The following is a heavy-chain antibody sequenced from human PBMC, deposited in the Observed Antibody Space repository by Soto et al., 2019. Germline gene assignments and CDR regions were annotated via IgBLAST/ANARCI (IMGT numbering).Heavy chain of an antibody. CDR3: ARDYYRFNSGYGFSMDV. J-gene: IGHJ6*02. V-gene: IGHV3-30-3*01. D-gene: IGHD5-12*01. CDR1: GFTFSSYA. Sequence: QVQLVESGGGVVQPGRSLRLSCAASGFTFSSYAMHWVRQAPGKGLEWVAVISYDGSNKYYADSMKGRFTISRDNSKNALYLQMNSLRAEDTAVYYCARDYYRFNSGYGFSMDVWGQGTTVTVS. CDR2: ISYDGSNK.